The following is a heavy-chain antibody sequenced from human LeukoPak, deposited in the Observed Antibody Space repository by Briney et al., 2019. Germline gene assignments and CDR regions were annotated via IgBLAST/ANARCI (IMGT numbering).Heavy chain of an antibody. Sequence: SVKVSCKASGGTFSSYAISWVRQAPGQGLEWMGGIIPIFGTANYAQKFQGRVTITADKSTSTAYMELSSLRSEDTAVYYCARRHITMVRGVPISFDGFDIWGQGTMVTVSS. CDR2: IIPIFGTA. V-gene: IGHV1-69*06. CDR3: ARRHITMVRGVPISFDGFDI. J-gene: IGHJ3*02. D-gene: IGHD3-10*01. CDR1: GGTFSSYA.